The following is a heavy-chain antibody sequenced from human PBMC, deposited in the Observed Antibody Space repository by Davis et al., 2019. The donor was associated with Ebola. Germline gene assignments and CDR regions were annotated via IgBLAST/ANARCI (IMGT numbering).Heavy chain of an antibody. CDR3: ARSVIGKFDY. CDR1: GFTFSSYD. Sequence: GESLKISCAASGFTFSSYDMHWVRQATGKGLEWVSAIGTAGDTYYPGSVKGRFTISRENAKNSLYLQMNSLRAGDTAVYYCARSVIGKFDYWGQGTLVTVSS. J-gene: IGHJ4*02. D-gene: IGHD3-10*01. CDR2: IGTAGDT. V-gene: IGHV3-13*01.